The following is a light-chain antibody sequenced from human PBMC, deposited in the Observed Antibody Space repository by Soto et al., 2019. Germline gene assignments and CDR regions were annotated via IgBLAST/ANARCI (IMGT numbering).Light chain of an antibody. Sequence: EFVLTQSPGTLSLSPGERATLSCRASQSVSNSYLAWYQQKPGQAPRLLIYGASSRATGIPDRFSGSGSGTDFTLTISRLEPEDFAVYYWQQYGSLVWTFGQGTKVEVK. V-gene: IGKV3-20*01. CDR1: QSVSNSY. CDR3: QQYGSLVWT. CDR2: GAS. J-gene: IGKJ1*01.